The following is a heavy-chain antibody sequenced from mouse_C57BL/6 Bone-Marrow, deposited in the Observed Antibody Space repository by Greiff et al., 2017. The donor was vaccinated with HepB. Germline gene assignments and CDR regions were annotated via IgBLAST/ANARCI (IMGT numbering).Heavy chain of an antibody. V-gene: IGHV14-4*01. D-gene: IGHD1-1*01. CDR2: IDPENGDT. J-gene: IGHJ3*01. CDR3: TPRLRIAY. Sequence: EVKLQESGAELVRPGASVKLSCTASGFNIKDDYMHWVKQRPEQGLEWIGWIDPENGDTEYASKFQGKATITADTSSNTAYLLLSSLTSEDTAVYYCTPRLRIAYWGQGTLVTVSA. CDR1: GFNIKDDY.